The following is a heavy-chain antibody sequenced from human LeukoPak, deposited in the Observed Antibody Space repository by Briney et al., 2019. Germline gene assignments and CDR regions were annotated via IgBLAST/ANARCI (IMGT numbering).Heavy chain of an antibody. D-gene: IGHD6-6*01. CDR3: ARVSYSSSSGYYCYMDV. CDR1: GGSISSYY. CDR2: LYYSGST. V-gene: IGHV4-59*12. Sequence: SETLSLTCTVSGGSISSYYWSWIRQPPGKGLEWIGYLYYSGSTNYNPSLKSRVTISVDTSKNQFSLKLSSVIAADTAVYYCARVSYSSSSGYYCYMDVWGKGTTVTVSS. J-gene: IGHJ6*03.